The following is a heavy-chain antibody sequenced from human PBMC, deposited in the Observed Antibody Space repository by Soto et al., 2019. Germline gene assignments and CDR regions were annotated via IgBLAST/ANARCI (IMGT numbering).Heavy chain of an antibody. CDR3: ARSTPPLYSMDV. J-gene: IGHJ6*02. CDR1: EYSFTNYW. CDR2: IYPSDSDT. Sequence: PGESLKISCKGSEYSFTNYWIGWVRQMPGKGLEWMGTIYPSDSDTRYSPSFRGQVTISADKSITTAYLQWSSLKASDTAMYYCARSTPPLYSMDVWGQGTTVTVSS. V-gene: IGHV5-51*01.